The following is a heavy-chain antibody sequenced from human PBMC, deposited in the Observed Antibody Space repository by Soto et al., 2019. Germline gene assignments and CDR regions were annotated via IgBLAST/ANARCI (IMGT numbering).Heavy chain of an antibody. CDR1: GFTFSSYD. Sequence: XGSLRLSCAASGFTFSSYDMHWVRQATGKGLEWVSAIGTAGDTYYPGSVKGRFTISRENAKNSLYLQMNSLRAEDTAVYYCARGRLHDYGDYYDYWGQGTLVTVSS. V-gene: IGHV3-13*01. CDR2: IGTAGDT. D-gene: IGHD4-17*01. J-gene: IGHJ4*02. CDR3: ARGRLHDYGDYYDY.